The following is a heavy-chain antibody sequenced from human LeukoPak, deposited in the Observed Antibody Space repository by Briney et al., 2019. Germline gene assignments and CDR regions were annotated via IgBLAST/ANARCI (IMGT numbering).Heavy chain of an antibody. D-gene: IGHD6-19*01. Sequence: PGGSLRLSCAASGFTVSSNYMSWVRQAPGKGLEWASVIYSGGSTYYADSVKGRFTISRDNSKNTLYLQMNSLRAEDTAVYYCATGSSGWYPLDYWGQGTLVTVSS. CDR3: ATGSSGWYPLDY. CDR2: IYSGGST. CDR1: GFTVSSNY. J-gene: IGHJ4*02. V-gene: IGHV3-53*01.